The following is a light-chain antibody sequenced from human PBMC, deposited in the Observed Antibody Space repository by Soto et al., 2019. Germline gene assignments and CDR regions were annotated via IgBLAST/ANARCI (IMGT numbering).Light chain of an antibody. CDR1: QSVSST. V-gene: IGKV3-15*01. J-gene: IGKJ5*01. Sequence: EVVLTQSPATLSLSPGERATLYCRASQSVSSTLAWYQHKPGQAPRLLIYGASNRATGIPARFSGSGSGTEFTLTISSLQSEDFAVYYCQQYNNWPPITFGQGTRLAV. CDR3: QQYNNWPPIT. CDR2: GAS.